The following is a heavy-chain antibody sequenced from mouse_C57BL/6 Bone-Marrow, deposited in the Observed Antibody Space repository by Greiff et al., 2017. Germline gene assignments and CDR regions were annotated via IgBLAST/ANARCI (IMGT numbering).Heavy chain of an antibody. Sequence: EVKVVESGGGLVKPGGSLKLSCAASGFTFSSYAMSWVRQTPEQGLEWVATISDGGSYTYYPDNVKGRFTISRDTAKNNLYLQMSHLKSEDTAMYYCARGDYYGYSWFAYWGQGTLVTVSA. V-gene: IGHV5-4*03. D-gene: IGHD2-2*01. CDR2: ISDGGSYT. CDR1: GFTFSSYA. J-gene: IGHJ3*01. CDR3: ARGDYYGYSWFAY.